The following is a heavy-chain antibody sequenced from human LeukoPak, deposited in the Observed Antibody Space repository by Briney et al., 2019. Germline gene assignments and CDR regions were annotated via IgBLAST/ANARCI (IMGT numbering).Heavy chain of an antibody. CDR3: ARVGTLRWELRRGDAFDI. CDR2: IKQDGSEK. V-gene: IGHV3-7*01. CDR1: GFTFSSYW. J-gene: IGHJ3*02. D-gene: IGHD1-26*01. Sequence: GGSLRLSCAASGFTFSSYWMSWVRQAPGKGLEWVANIKQDGSEKYYVDSVKGRFTISRDNAKNSLYLQMNSLRAEDTAVYYCARVGTLRWELRRGDAFDIWGQGTVVTVSS.